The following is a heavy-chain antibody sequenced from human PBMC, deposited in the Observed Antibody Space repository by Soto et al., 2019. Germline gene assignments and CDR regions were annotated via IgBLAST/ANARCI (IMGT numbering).Heavy chain of an antibody. CDR3: AKTGESGYDWGWFDP. J-gene: IGHJ5*02. D-gene: IGHD5-12*01. V-gene: IGHV3-30*18. CDR1: GFTFSSYA. CDR2: ISSDGSSK. Sequence: QVQLVESGGGVVQPGRSLRLSCAASGFTFSSYAMHWVRQAPGTGLEWVAVISSDGSSKHYADSVKGRFTISRDNSKNTLFLQVHSLTAEDTAVYYCAKTGESGYDWGWFDPWGQGTLVTVSS.